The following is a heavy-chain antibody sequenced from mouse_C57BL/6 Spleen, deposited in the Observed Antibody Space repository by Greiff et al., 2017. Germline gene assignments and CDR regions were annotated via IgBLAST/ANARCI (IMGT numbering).Heavy chain of an antibody. Sequence: QVQLQQPGAELVRPGSSVKLSCKASGYTFTSYWMHWVKQRPIQGLEWIGNIDPSDSETHYNQKFKDKATLTVDKSSSTAYMRLSSLTSEDSAVCYCARGLITTVVADYWGQGTTLTVSS. CDR1: GYTFTSYW. CDR3: ARGLITTVVADY. D-gene: IGHD1-1*01. J-gene: IGHJ2*01. V-gene: IGHV1-52*01. CDR2: IDPSDSET.